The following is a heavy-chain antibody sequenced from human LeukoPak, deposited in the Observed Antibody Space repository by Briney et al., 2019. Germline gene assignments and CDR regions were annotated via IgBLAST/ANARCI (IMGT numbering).Heavy chain of an antibody. CDR1: GFTFSGSA. CDR3: TRGDWNDLGSDY. J-gene: IGHJ4*02. D-gene: IGHD1-1*01. CDR2: IRSKANSYAT. Sequence: GGSLRLSCAASGFTFSGSAMHWVRQASGKGLEWVGRIRSKANSYATAYAASVKGRFTISRDDSKNTAYLQMNSLKTEDTAVYYCTRGDWNDLGSDYWGQGTPVTVSS. V-gene: IGHV3-73*01.